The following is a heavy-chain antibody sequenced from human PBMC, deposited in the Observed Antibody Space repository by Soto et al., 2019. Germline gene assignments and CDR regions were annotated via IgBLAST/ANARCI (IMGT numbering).Heavy chain of an antibody. CDR3: ARTSARGYYYYGMDV. CDR1: GFTFSSYG. D-gene: IGHD3-10*01. CDR2: ISYDGSNK. J-gene: IGHJ6*02. V-gene: IGHV3-30*03. Sequence: GGSLRLSCAASGFTFSSYGMHWVRQAPGKGLEWVAVISYDGSNKYYADSVKGRFTISRDNSKNTLYLQMNSLRAEDAAVYYCARTSARGYYYYGMDVWGQGTTVTVSS.